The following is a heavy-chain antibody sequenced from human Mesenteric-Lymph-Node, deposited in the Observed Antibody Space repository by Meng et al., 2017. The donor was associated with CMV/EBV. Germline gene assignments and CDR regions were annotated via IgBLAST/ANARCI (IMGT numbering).Heavy chain of an antibody. J-gene: IGHJ6*02. CDR1: GFTLSTYW. CDR2: IKQDGSEK. D-gene: IGHD2-2*01. Sequence: GESLKISCAASGFTLSTYWMTWVRQAPGKGLEWVANIKQDGSEKYYVDSVKGRFTISRDNAKNSLYLQMNSLRAEDTAVYYCAREVVVVPAAGYYYYYGMDVWGQGTTVTVSS. CDR3: AREVVVVPAAGYYYYYGMDV. V-gene: IGHV3-7*01.